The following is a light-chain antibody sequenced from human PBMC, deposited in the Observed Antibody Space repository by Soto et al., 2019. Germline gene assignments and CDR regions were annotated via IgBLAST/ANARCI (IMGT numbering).Light chain of an antibody. V-gene: IGKV3-20*01. CDR1: QSIRSPF. J-gene: IGKJ1*01. CDR2: GAS. Sequence: EIVLTQSPATLSLSPGERATLSCRASQSIRSPFLAWYQQKPGQAPRLFIHGASSRATGIPDRFSGRGSGTDFTRTISRLEPEDFAVYYCGSDEWTFGQGTKVE. CDR3: GSDEWT.